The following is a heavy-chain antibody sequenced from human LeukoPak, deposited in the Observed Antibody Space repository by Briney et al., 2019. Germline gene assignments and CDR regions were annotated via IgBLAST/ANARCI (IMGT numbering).Heavy chain of an antibody. CDR2: INPNSGGT. Sequence: ASVKVSCKASGYTFTGDYMHWVRQAPGQGLECMGCINPNSGGTNYAQKFQGRVTMTRDTSISTAYMELSRLRSDDTAVYYCARGRYDFWSGYPYFDYWGQGTLVTVSS. CDR1: GYTFTGDY. J-gene: IGHJ4*02. V-gene: IGHV1-2*02. D-gene: IGHD3-3*01. CDR3: ARGRYDFWSGYPYFDY.